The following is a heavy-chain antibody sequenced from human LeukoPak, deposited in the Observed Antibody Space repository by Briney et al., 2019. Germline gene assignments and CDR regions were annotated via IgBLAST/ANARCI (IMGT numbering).Heavy chain of an antibody. D-gene: IGHD1-26*01. CDR2: ISIDGSTK. V-gene: IGHV3-30-3*01. Sequence: PGGSLRLSCAASGFTFSSYAMHWVRQAPGQGLEWVAVISIDGSTKYYADSVRGRFTISRDNSKNTVYLQMNSLRAEDTAVYFCARDHDSGGGGGYWGQGTLVTVSS. CDR3: ARDHDSGGGGGY. CDR1: GFTFSSYA. J-gene: IGHJ4*02.